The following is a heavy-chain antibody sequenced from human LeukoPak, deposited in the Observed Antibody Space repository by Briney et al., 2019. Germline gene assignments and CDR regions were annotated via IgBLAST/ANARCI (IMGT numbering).Heavy chain of an antibody. CDR3: ARGPYGSATDY. Sequence: QPGGSLRLSCAASGFTFSSYWMHWVRQAPGKGPVWVSRINSDGSSTSYADSVKGRFTISRDNAKNTLYVQMNSLRAEDTAVYYCARGPYGSATDYWGQGTLVTVSS. J-gene: IGHJ4*02. D-gene: IGHD3-10*01. CDR1: GFTFSSYW. V-gene: IGHV3-74*01. CDR2: INSDGSST.